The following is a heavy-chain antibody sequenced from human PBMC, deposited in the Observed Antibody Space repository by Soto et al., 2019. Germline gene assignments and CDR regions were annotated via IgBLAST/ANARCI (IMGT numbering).Heavy chain of an antibody. J-gene: IGHJ6*04. Sequence: QVQLQQWGAGLLKPSETLSLTCAVYGGSFSGYYWSWIRQPPGKGLEWIGEINHSGSTNYNPSLKSRVTKSIDTSKNQFSLKLSSVTAADTAVYYCAREITVTTRYYYGMDVWGEGTTVTVSS. CDR3: AREITVTTRYYYGMDV. CDR2: INHSGST. V-gene: IGHV4-34*01. D-gene: IGHD4-17*01. CDR1: GGSFSGYY.